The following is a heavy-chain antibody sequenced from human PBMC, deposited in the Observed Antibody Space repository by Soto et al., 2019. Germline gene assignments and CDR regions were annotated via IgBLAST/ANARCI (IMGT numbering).Heavy chain of an antibody. Sequence: GGSLRLSCAASGFTFSDYYMSWIRQAPGKGLEWVSYISSSGSTIYYADSVKGRFTISRDNAKNSLYLQMNSLRAEDTAVYYCARDTYDYVWGSYRRPLFYWGQGTLVTVSS. J-gene: IGHJ4*02. CDR3: ARDTYDYVWGSYRRPLFY. V-gene: IGHV3-11*01. CDR2: ISSSGSTI. CDR1: GFTFSDYY. D-gene: IGHD3-16*02.